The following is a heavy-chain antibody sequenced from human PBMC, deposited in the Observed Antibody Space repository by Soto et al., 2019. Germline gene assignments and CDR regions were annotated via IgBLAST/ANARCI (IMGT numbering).Heavy chain of an antibody. Sequence: ASVKVSCKASGYTFTGYYMHWVRQAPGQGLEWMGWINPNSGGTNYAQKFQGWVTMTRDTSISTAYMELSRLRSDDTAVYYCARSSVDTAMVTCYYGMDVWGQGTTVTVSS. CDR2: INPNSGGT. CDR3: ARSSVDTAMVTCYYGMDV. D-gene: IGHD5-18*01. V-gene: IGHV1-2*04. CDR1: GYTFTGYY. J-gene: IGHJ6*02.